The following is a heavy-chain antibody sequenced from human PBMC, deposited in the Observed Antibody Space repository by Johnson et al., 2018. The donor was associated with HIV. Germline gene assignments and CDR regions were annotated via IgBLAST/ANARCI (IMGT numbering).Heavy chain of an antibody. CDR3: ARAEQLAGGAFDI. Sequence: VQLVESGGGLVQPGGSLRLSCAASGCTFSSYAMSWVRQATGKGLEWVSAIGTAGDTYYPGYVKGRFTISSDNSKNTLSLHMNSLRAEDTAVYYCARAEQLAGGAFDIWGQGTMVTVSS. CDR2: IGTAGDT. V-gene: IGHV3-13*01. D-gene: IGHD6-6*01. J-gene: IGHJ3*02. CDR1: GCTFSSYA.